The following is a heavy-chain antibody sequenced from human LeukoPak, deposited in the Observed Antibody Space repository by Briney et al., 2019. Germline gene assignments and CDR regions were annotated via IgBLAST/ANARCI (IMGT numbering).Heavy chain of an antibody. CDR2: IYTSGST. Sequence: KPSETLSLTCTVSGGSISSYYWTWIRQPPGKGLEWIGRIYTSGSTNYNPSLKSRVTMSVDTSKNQFSLKLSSVTAADTAVYYCATLGNCSSTSCYTADYWGQGTLVTVSS. CDR3: ATLGNCSSTSCYTADY. J-gene: IGHJ4*02. V-gene: IGHV4-4*07. CDR1: GGSISSYY. D-gene: IGHD2-2*03.